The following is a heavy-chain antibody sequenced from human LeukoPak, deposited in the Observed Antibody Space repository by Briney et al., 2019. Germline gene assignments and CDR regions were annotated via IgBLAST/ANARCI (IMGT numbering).Heavy chain of an antibody. Sequence: ASVKVSCKASGYIFSNYALNWVRQAPGQGLEWMGWINTNTGNPTYAQGFTGRFVFSLDTSVSTAFLQISGLKTEDSAVYYCARAGIPTINNWFDPWGQGTLVTVSS. CDR3: ARAGIPTINNWFDP. V-gene: IGHV7-4-1*02. D-gene: IGHD5-12*01. J-gene: IGHJ5*02. CDR2: INTNTGNP. CDR1: GYIFSNYA.